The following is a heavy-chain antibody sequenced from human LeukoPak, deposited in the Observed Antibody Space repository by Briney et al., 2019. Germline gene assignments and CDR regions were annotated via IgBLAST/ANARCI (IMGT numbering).Heavy chain of an antibody. Sequence: GGSLRLSCAASGFTFSSYAMHWVRQAPGKGLEWVAVISYDGSNKYYADSVKGRFTISRDNSKNTLYLQMNSLRAEDTAVYYCARRLRPYWGQGTLVTVSS. V-gene: IGHV3-30-3*01. J-gene: IGHJ4*02. CDR1: GFTFSSYA. CDR3: ARRLRPY. CDR2: ISYDGSNK. D-gene: IGHD3-16*01.